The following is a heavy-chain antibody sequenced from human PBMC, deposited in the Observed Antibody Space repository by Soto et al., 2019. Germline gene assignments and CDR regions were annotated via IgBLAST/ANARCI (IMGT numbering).Heavy chain of an antibody. V-gene: IGHV3-23*01. CDR3: ARYCSSTSCYSRDAFDI. J-gene: IGHJ3*02. D-gene: IGHD2-2*01. CDR2: ISGSGGST. Sequence: EVQLLESGGGLVQPGGSLRISCAASGCTFSSYAMSWVRQAPGNGLEWVSAISGSGGSTYYADSVKGRFTISRDNSKNTLYLQMNSLRAEDTAVYYCARYCSSTSCYSRDAFDILGQGTMVTVSS. CDR1: GCTFSSYA.